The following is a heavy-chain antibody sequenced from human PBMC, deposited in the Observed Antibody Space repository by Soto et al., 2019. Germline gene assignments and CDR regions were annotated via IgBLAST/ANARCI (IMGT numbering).Heavy chain of an antibody. V-gene: IGHV1-69*02. D-gene: IGHD2-2*01. CDR1: GGTFSSYT. CDR3: ARGTSGRSGYYYMDV. CDR2: IIPILGIA. Sequence: GASVKVSCKASGGTFSSYTISWVRQAPGQGLEWMGRIIPILGIANYAQKFQGRVTITADKSTSTAYMELSSLRSEDTAVYYCARGTSGRSGYYYMDVWGKGTTVTVSS. J-gene: IGHJ6*03.